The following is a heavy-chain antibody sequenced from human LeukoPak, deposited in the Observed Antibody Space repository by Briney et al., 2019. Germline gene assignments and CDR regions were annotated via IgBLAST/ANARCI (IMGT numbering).Heavy chain of an antibody. D-gene: IGHD1-26*01. V-gene: IGHV3-48*02. CDR3: ARWESGSYLVLDY. J-gene: IGHJ4*02. CDR2: IGGSRSTI. Sequence: PGGSLRLSCVASGFTFSVYSMTWVRQAPGKGLEWVSYIGGSRSTIYYADSVEGRFTISRDNAKNSLCLQMDSLRDEDTAVYYCARWESGSYLVLDYWGQGTLVTVSS. CDR1: GFTFSVYS.